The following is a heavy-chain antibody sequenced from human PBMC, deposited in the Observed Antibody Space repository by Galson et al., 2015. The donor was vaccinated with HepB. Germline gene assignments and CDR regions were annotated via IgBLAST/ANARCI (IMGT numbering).Heavy chain of an antibody. CDR2: ISAYNGNT. Sequence: SVKVSCKASGYTFTSYGISWVRQAPGQGLEWMGWISAYNGNTNYAQKLQGRVTMTTDTSTSTAYMELRSLRSDDTAVYYCARGPYGDYVPDTYFDYWGQGTLVTVSS. CDR3: ARGPYGDYVPDTYFDY. CDR1: GYTFTSYG. J-gene: IGHJ4*02. V-gene: IGHV1-18*04. D-gene: IGHD4-17*01.